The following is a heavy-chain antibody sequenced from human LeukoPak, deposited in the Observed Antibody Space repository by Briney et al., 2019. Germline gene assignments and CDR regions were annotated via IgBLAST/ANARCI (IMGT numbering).Heavy chain of an antibody. J-gene: IGHJ5*02. V-gene: IGHV3-7*04. D-gene: IGHD2-15*01. Sequence: PGGSLRLSCAASGFTFSSYWMTWVRHAPRQGPESVATIKEDGSGENYVDSVKGRFTMSRDNAKKSVYLQMNGLRAGDTAVYYCARLGRDGCRNSCYSWFDPWGQGTLVTVSS. CDR3: ARLGRDGCRNSCYSWFDP. CDR1: GFTFSSYW. CDR2: IKEDGSGE.